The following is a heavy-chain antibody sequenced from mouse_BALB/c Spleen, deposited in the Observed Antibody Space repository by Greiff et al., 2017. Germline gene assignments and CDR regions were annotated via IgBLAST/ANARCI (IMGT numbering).Heavy chain of an antibody. D-gene: IGHD2-14*01. CDR2: ISDGGSYT. V-gene: IGHV5-4*02. CDR1: GFTFSDYY. J-gene: IGHJ3*01. Sequence: EVKVVESGGGLVKPGGSLKLSCAASGFTFSDYYMYWVRQTPEKRLEWVATISDGGSYTYYPDSVKGRFTISRDNAKNNLYLQMSSLKSEDTAMYYCARGDYRYDPAWFAYWGQGTLVTVSA. CDR3: ARGDYRYDPAWFAY.